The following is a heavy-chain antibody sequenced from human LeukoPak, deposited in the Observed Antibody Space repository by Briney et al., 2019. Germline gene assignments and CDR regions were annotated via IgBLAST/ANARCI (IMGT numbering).Heavy chain of an antibody. Sequence: ASVRVSCKVSGYTLTELSMHWVRQAPGKGLEWMGGFDPEDGETIYAQKFQGRVTMTEDTSTDTAYMELSSLRSEDTAVYYCARDFWGANSRGYLDYWGQGALVTVSS. D-gene: IGHD4/OR15-4a*01. CDR3: ARDFWGANSRGYLDY. CDR2: FDPEDGET. V-gene: IGHV1-24*01. CDR1: GYTLTELS. J-gene: IGHJ4*02.